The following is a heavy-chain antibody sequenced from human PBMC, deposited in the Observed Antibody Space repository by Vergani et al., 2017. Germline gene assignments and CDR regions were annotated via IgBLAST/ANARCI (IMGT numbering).Heavy chain of an antibody. CDR1: GFTFSSYS. CDR2: ISSSSSTI. CDR3: ARGCSSTSCYYYYYGKDV. V-gene: IGHV3-48*01. D-gene: IGHD2-2*01. Sequence: EVQLVESGGGLVQPGGSLRLSCAASGFTFSSYSMNWVRQAPGKGLEWVSYISSSSSTIYYADSVKGRFTISRDNAKNSLYLQMNSLRAEDTAVYYCARGCSSTSCYYYYYGKDVWGQGTTVTVSS. J-gene: IGHJ6*02.